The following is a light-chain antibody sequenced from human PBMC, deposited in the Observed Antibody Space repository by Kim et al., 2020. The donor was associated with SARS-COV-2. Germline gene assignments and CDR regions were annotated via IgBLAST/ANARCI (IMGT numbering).Light chain of an antibody. Sequence: VDRVTISCRVSESISSRLAWYEQKPEKAPNLLIYNASSLESGVPSRFSGSGSGTDFTLTITSLQPDDFASYYCQQYNTYPFTFGQGTKLEI. J-gene: IGKJ2*01. CDR1: ESISSR. V-gene: IGKV1-5*01. CDR2: NAS. CDR3: QQYNTYPFT.